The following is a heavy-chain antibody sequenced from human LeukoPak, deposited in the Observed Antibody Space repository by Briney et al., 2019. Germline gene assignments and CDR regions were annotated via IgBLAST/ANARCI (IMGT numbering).Heavy chain of an antibody. J-gene: IGHJ4*02. CDR1: GFTVSSNY. V-gene: IGHV3-66*01. D-gene: IGHD6-6*01. CDR2: IYSGGST. Sequence: GGSLGLSCAASGFTVSSNYMSWVRQAPGKGLEWVSVIYSGGSTYYADSVKGRFTISRDNSKNTLYLQMNSLRAEDTAVYYCARISVPGFDYWGQGTLVTVSS. CDR3: ARISVPGFDY.